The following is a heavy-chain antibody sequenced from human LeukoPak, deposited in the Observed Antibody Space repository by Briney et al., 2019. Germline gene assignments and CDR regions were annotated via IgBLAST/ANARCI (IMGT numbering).Heavy chain of an antibody. CDR3: ARGEYYYGSGVDY. Sequence: GGSLRLSCAASGFTFSSYDMHWVRQATGKGLEWVSVIGTAGDTYYPGSVKGRFTISRENAKNSLYLQMNSLRAEDTAVYYCARGEYYYGSGVDYWGQGTLVTVSS. D-gene: IGHD3-10*01. J-gene: IGHJ4*02. CDR1: GFTFSSYD. V-gene: IGHV3-13*01. CDR2: IGTAGDT.